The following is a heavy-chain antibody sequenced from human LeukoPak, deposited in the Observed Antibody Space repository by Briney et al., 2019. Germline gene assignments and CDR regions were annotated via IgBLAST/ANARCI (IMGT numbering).Heavy chain of an antibody. CDR2: ISGSGSTI. D-gene: IGHD2-15*01. CDR1: GFTFSDYY. Sequence: GGSLRLSCAASGFTFSDYYMGWIRQAPGKGLEWVSYISGSGSTIYYADSVKGRFTISRDNAKNSLYLQMNSLRAEDTAVYYCARDLRLGYCSGGSCKTYDSWGQGTLVTVSS. J-gene: IGHJ4*02. V-gene: IGHV3-11*04. CDR3: ARDLRLGYCSGGSCKTYDS.